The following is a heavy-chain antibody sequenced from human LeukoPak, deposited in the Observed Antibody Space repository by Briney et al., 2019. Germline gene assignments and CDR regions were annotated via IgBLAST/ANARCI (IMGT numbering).Heavy chain of an antibody. CDR3: ARLYSSGWCDY. D-gene: IGHD6-19*01. CDR1: GYSFATYW. CDR2: IYPRDSDT. J-gene: IGHJ4*02. Sequence: GESLQISCQGSGYSFATYWIGWVRQMPGRGLEWMGIIYPRDSDTRYSPSFQGQVTISVDKSINTAYLQWSSLKASGTAMYHCARLYSSGWCDYWGQGTLVTVSS. V-gene: IGHV5-51*01.